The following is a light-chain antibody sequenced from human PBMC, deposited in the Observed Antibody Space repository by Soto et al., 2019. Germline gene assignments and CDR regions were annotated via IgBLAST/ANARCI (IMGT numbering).Light chain of an antibody. J-gene: IGLJ1*01. Sequence: QSALTQPASVSGSPGQSITISCTGTSSDVGSYNLVSWYQQHPGKAPKLMIYEVSKRPSVVSNCFSGSKSGNTASLTISGLQAEDEADYYCCSYAGSSTYVFGTGTKLTVL. V-gene: IGLV2-23*02. CDR1: SSDVGSYNL. CDR2: EVS. CDR3: CSYAGSSTYV.